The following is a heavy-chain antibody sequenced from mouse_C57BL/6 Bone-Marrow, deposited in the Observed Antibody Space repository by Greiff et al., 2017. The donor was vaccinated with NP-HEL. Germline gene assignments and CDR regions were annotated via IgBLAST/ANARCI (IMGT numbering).Heavy chain of an antibody. CDR2: INPGSGGT. J-gene: IGHJ2*01. D-gene: IGHD1-1*01. Sequence: QVHVKQSGAELVRPGTSVKVSCKASGYAFTNYLIEWVKQRPGQGLEWIGVINPGSGGTNYNEKFKGKATLTADKSSSTAYMQLSSLTSEDSAVYFCAREGGTTVAPYYFDYWGQGTTLTVSS. CDR3: AREGGTTVAPYYFDY. V-gene: IGHV1-54*01. CDR1: GYAFTNYL.